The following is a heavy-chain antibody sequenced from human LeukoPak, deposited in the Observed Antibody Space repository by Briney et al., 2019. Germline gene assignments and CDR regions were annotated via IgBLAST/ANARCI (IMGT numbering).Heavy chain of an antibody. D-gene: IGHD6-13*01. CDR1: GGTFSSYA. V-gene: IGHV1-69*05. CDR3: ARRGGRNEIAAAGKGFDY. CDR2: IIPIVGTA. Sequence: GASVKFSCKASGGTFSSYAISWVRQAPGQGLEWMGGIIPIVGTANYAQKFQGRVTITRNTSISTAYMELSSLRSEDTAVYYCARRGGRNEIAAAGKGFDYWGQGTLVTVSS. J-gene: IGHJ4*02.